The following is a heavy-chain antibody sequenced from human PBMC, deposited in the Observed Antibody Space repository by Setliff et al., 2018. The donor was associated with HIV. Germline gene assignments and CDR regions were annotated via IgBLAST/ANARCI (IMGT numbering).Heavy chain of an antibody. V-gene: IGHV1-69*10. D-gene: IGHD2-15*01. CDR1: GGTFSSYV. CDR2: IIPILNIA. Sequence: GASVKVSCKASGGTFSSYVISWVRQAPGQGLEWMGGIIPILNIANYAQKFQGRVTISADRSTSTAYMEVRGLRCEDTAVYYCAGGWSEGAETVQVEYFQDWGQGTLVTVSS. J-gene: IGHJ1*01. CDR3: AGGWSEGAETVQVEYFQD.